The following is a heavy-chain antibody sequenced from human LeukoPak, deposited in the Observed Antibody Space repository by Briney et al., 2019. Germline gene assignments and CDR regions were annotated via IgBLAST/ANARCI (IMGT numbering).Heavy chain of an antibody. CDR1: GYTFTSYA. CDR2: INAGNGNT. CDR3: ARDLEVGLRSGSLAL. J-gene: IGHJ4*02. V-gene: IGHV1-3*01. D-gene: IGHD6-19*01. Sequence: ASVKVSCKASGYTFTSYAMHWVRQAPGQRLEWMGWINAGNGNTKYSQKFQGRVTITTDESTSTAYMELRSLRSDDTAVYYCARDLEVGLRSGSLALWGQGTLVTVSS.